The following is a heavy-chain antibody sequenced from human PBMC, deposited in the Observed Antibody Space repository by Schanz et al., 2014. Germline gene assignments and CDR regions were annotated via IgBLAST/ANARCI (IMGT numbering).Heavy chain of an antibody. J-gene: IGHJ4*02. D-gene: IGHD5-12*01. V-gene: IGHV3-48*04. CDR2: ICSSGNTI. Sequence: EVQLLDSGGGLVQPGGSLRLSCSASGFTFSTYAMSWVLQAPGKGLEWVSYICSSGNTIYYADSVKGRFTISRDNAKNSLYLQMNSLRTEDTAVYYCASPSGYSDYGTYFDFWGQGTLVTVSS. CDR3: ASPSGYSDYGTYFDF. CDR1: GFTFSTYA.